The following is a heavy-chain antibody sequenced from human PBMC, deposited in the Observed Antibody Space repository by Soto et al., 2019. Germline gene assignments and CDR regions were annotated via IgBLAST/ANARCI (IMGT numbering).Heavy chain of an antibody. CDR2: MHTSGST. CDR3: VRAPMANAQFDS. V-gene: IGHV4-4*07. D-gene: IGHD3-10*01. J-gene: IGHJ4*02. Sequence: PSETLSLTCTVSGGSIRGYYWSWIRQSAGMGLEWIGRMHTSGSTNYNPSLKSRVTLSVHMSKNQISLKLTSVTAADTALYYCVRAPMANAQFDSWGPGTIVTVYS. CDR1: GGSIRGYY.